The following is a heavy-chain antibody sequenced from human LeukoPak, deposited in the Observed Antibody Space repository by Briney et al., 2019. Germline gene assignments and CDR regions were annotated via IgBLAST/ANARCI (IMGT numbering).Heavy chain of an antibody. V-gene: IGHV3-74*01. Sequence: PGGSLRLSCAASGFTFSSYWMHWVRQAPGKGLVWVSRINSDGSSTSYADSVKGRFTISRDNAKNTLYLQMNSLRAEDTAVYYCARDFSSSWYFSWFDPWGQGTLVTVSS. CDR1: GFTFSSYW. CDR3: ARDFSSSWYFSWFDP. J-gene: IGHJ5*02. CDR2: INSDGSST. D-gene: IGHD6-13*01.